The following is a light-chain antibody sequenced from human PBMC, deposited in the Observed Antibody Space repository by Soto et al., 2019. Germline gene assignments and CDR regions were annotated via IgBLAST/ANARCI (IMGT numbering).Light chain of an antibody. CDR3: QQYGGSPLT. J-gene: IGKJ4*01. CDR1: QSIASNS. V-gene: IGKV3-20*01. CDR2: AAF. Sequence: ENVLTQSPGTLSLSPGERVTLSCRASQSIASNSLAWYQQKPGQAPRLLIYAAFRRAIGIADRFSGSGSGTDFTLTISSLEPEDFAVYYFQQYGGSPLTFGGGTRVEIK.